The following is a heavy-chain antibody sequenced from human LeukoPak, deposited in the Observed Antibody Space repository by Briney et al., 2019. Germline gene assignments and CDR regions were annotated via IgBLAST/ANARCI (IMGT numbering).Heavy chain of an antibody. CDR3: AQAHLACSSCPTFDY. CDR1: GYTFTSYG. CDR2: ISAYNGNT. V-gene: IGHV1-18*01. J-gene: IGHJ4*02. D-gene: IGHD2-2*01. Sequence: XASVKVSCKASGYTFTSYGISWVRQAPGQGLEWMGWISAYNGNTNYAQKLQGRVTMTTDTSTSTAYMELRSLRSDDTAVYYCAQAHLACSSCPTFDYWGQGTLVTVSS.